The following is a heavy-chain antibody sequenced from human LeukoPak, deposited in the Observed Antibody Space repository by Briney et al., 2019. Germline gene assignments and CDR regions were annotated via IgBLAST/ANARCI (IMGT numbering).Heavy chain of an antibody. CDR2: ISGSSSYI. CDR3: ARDQSSVAGTTYNWFDP. J-gene: IGHJ5*02. V-gene: IGHV3-21*01. Sequence: GGFLRLSCAASGFTFSSYSMNWIRQAPGKGLEWVSSISGSSSYIYYADSVKGRFTISRANAKNSLYLQMNSLRAEDTAVYYCARDQSSVAGTTYNWFDPWGQGTLVTVSS. CDR1: GFTFSSYS. D-gene: IGHD6-19*01.